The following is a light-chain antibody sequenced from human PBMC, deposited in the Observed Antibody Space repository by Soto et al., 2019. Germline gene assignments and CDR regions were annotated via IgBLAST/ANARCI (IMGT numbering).Light chain of an antibody. CDR1: QSVTTN. Sequence: VMTQSPATLSETPGERVTFSCRASQSVTTNSAWYQHKPGQSPRLLISDASTGASGIPPRFSGSGSGTEFTLTIDRLQSADFAVYYCQQYDRWPVTFGGGTKVDSK. V-gene: IGKV3-15*01. J-gene: IGKJ4*01. CDR3: QQYDRWPVT. CDR2: DAS.